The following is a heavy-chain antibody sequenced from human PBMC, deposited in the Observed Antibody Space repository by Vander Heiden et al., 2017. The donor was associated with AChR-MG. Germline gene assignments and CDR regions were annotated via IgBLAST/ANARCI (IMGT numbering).Heavy chain of an antibody. CDR1: GFPFRSYG. CDR2: ISSSSSYI. D-gene: IGHD2-2*01. CDR3: ARGGLGSTSWHVNWFDP. J-gene: IGHJ5*02. Sequence: EVQPVESGGGLVKPGGSLGLSCSGPGFPFRSYGMNWVREAPGKGLEWVSSISSSSSYINYEDSVKGRVTISRDNAKNSLYSQMNSLSGEETAVYYCARGGLGSTSWHVNWFDPWGQGTLVTVSS. V-gene: IGHV3-21*01.